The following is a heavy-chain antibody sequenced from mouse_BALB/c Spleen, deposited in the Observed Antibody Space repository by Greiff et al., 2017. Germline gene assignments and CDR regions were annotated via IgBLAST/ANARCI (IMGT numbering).Heavy chain of an antibody. CDR3: TRSSIWYAMDY. Sequence: QVHVKQPGAELVRPGASVKLSCKASGYTFTNYWINWVKQRPGQGLEWIGNIYPSDSYTNYNQKFKDKATLTVDKSSSTAYMQLSSPTSEDSAVYYCTRSSIWYAMDYWGQGTSVTVSS. CDR2: IYPSDSYT. J-gene: IGHJ4*01. V-gene: IGHV1-69*02. CDR1: GYTFTNYW.